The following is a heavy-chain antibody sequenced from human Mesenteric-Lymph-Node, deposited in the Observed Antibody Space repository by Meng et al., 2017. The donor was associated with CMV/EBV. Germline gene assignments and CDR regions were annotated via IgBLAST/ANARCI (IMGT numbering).Heavy chain of an antibody. V-gene: IGHV4-38-2*02. D-gene: IGHD2-2*02. CDR3: ARGEVVPAAIRPYYYYGMDV. Sequence: GSLRLSCTVSGYSISSGYYWGWIRQPPGKGLEWIGSIYYSGSTYDNPSLKSRVTISVDTSKNQFSLKLSSVTAADTAVYYCARGEVVPAAIRPYYYYGMDVWGQGTTVTVSS. J-gene: IGHJ6*02. CDR1: GYSISSGYY. CDR2: IYYSGST.